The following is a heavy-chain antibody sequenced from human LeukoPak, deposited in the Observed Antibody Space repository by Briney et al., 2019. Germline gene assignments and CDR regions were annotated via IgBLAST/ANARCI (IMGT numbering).Heavy chain of an antibody. V-gene: IGHV4-59*01. CDR3: ARTYGSSWYSYYFDS. CDR2: IYYSGTT. Sequence: SETLSLTCTVSGDSLTSFYWSWIRQPPGKGLEWIGYIYYSGTTKYNPSLKSRVTISVDTSKNQFSLKLRSVTSADPAVYYCARTYGSSWYSYYFDSWGQGTLVAVSS. J-gene: IGHJ4*02. CDR1: GDSLTSFY. D-gene: IGHD6-13*01.